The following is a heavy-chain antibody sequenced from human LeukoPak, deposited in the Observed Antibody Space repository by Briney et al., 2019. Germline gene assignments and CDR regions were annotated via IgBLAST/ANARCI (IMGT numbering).Heavy chain of an antibody. V-gene: IGHV4-59*01. D-gene: IGHD6-13*01. Sequence: SETLSLTCTVSGGSISSYYLSWIRQPPGKGLEWIGYIYYSGSTNYNPSLKSRVTISVDTSKNQFSMKLSSVTAADTAVYYCARASIAAAGTIDYWGQGTVVTVSS. CDR1: GGSISSYY. CDR3: ARASIAAAGTIDY. CDR2: IYYSGST. J-gene: IGHJ4*02.